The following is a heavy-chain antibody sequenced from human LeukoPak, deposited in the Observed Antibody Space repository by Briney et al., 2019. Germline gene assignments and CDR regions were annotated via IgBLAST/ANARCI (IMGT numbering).Heavy chain of an antibody. D-gene: IGHD2-21*02. CDR2: ISAYNGNT. CDR3: ASMRGQAPPPRYCGGDCSPARWAFDI. J-gene: IGHJ3*02. CDR1: GYTFTSYG. Sequence: GASVKVSCKASGYTFTSYGISWVRQAPGQGLEWMGWISAYNGNTNYAQKLQGRVTITRDTSASTAYMELSSLRSEDTAVYYCASMRGQAPPPRYCGGDCSPARWAFDIWGQGTMVTVSS. V-gene: IGHV1-18*01.